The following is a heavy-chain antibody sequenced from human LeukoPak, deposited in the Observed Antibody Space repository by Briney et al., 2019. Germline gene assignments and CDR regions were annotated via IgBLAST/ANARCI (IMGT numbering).Heavy chain of an antibody. CDR2: ISGSAATT. CDR3: ARDYYGDYANDY. CDR1: GFTFSTYG. V-gene: IGHV3-23*01. Sequence: GGSLRLSCAASGFTFSTYGMTWVRQAPGKGLEWVSAISGSAATTFYADSVKGRFTISRDNSKNTLYLQMNSLRDDDTAVYYCARDYYGDYANDYWGQGTLVTVSS. J-gene: IGHJ4*02. D-gene: IGHD4-17*01.